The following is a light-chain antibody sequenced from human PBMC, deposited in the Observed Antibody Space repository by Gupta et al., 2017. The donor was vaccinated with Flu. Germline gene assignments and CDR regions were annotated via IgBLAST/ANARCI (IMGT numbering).Light chain of an antibody. CDR3: LHQAKAPLT. J-gene: IGKJ4*01. CDR1: QSLFYSPNNKSY. CDR2: WVS. V-gene: IGKV4-1*01. Sequence: SLGERATINCRSSQSLFYSPNNKSYLAWYQHKPGQPPQLLCYWVSTRKSGVSDRFSDSGSGTDFTLTINRLQAEDVAVYYCLHQAKAPLTFGGGTKVEIK.